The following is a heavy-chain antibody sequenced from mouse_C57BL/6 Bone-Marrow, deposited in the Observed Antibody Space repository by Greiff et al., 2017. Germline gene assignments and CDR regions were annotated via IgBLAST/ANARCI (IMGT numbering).Heavy chain of an antibody. J-gene: IGHJ3*01. CDR2: IDPENGDT. D-gene: IGHD2-12*01. CDR1: GFNIKDDY. Sequence: VQLQQSGAELVRPGASVKLSCTASGFNIKDDYMHWVKQRPEQGLEWIGWIDPENGDTEYASKFQGTATITADTSSNTAYLQFSSLTSEDTAVYYCTTGYDGPWFAYWGQGTLVTVSA. CDR3: TTGYDGPWFAY. V-gene: IGHV14-4*01.